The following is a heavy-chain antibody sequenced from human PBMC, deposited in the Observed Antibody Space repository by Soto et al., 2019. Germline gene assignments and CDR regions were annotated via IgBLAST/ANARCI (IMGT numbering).Heavy chain of an antibody. Sequence: QVQLQQWGAGLLKPSETLSLTCAVHGGSFSGYYWSWIRQPPGKGLEWIGEINDSGSTNYNPSLKRRVTFSVDTSEKQFSLKLTSVTAADTAVYYCARGISVLEALWRNRFDPWGQGTLVTVSS. CDR1: GGSFSGYY. CDR3: ARGISVLEALWRNRFDP. CDR2: INDSGST. D-gene: IGHD2-15*01. J-gene: IGHJ5*02. V-gene: IGHV4-34*01.